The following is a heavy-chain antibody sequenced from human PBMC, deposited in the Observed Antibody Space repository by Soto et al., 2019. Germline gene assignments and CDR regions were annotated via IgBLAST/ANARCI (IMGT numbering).Heavy chain of an antibody. Sequence: PGGSLSLSCAASGFTFSSYAMSWVRQAPGKGLEWVSALSGSGGSTYYADSVKGRFTISRDNSKNTLYLQMNSLRAEDTAVYYCARDRSADRFVQYFQHWGPGTLVTVSS. CDR2: LSGSGGST. CDR1: GFTFSSYA. V-gene: IGHV3-23*01. J-gene: IGHJ1*01. CDR3: ARDRSADRFVQYFQH. D-gene: IGHD6-19*01.